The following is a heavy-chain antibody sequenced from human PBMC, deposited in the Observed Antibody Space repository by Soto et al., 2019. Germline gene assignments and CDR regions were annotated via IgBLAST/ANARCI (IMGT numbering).Heavy chain of an antibody. V-gene: IGHV1-18*01. J-gene: IGHJ6*02. CDR3: ASYHLNSYYYGMDV. CDR2: ISAYNGNT. CDR1: GYNFTSYG. Sequence: QVQLVQSGAAVKKPGASVKVSCKASGYNFTSYGFSWVRQAPGQGLEWMGWISAYNGNTNYAQKLQGRVTMTTDTSTSTAYMELRSLRSDDTAVYYCASYHLNSYYYGMDVWGQGTTVTVSS.